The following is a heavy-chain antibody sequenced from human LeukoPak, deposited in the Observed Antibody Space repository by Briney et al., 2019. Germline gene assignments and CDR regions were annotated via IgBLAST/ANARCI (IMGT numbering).Heavy chain of an antibody. D-gene: IGHD6-19*01. J-gene: IGHJ5*02. Sequence: SETLSLTCTVSGGSISSSSYYWGWIRQPPGKGLEWIGSIVYSGGTYYSPSLKSRVTISVDTSNNQFSLKLSSVTAADTAVYYCARRGSGLDWFDPWGQGTLVTVSS. CDR1: GGSISSSSYY. CDR2: IVYSGGT. V-gene: IGHV4-39*01. CDR3: ARRGSGLDWFDP.